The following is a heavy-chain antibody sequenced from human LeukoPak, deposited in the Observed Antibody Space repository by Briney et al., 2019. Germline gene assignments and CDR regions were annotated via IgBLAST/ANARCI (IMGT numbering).Heavy chain of an antibody. Sequence: SGTLSLTCAVPGGSISSSNWWSWVRQPPGKGLEWIGEIYHSGSTNYNPSLKSRVTISVDKSKNQFSLKLSSVTAADTAVYYCARGWAYYDSSGYYYAPLHDAFDIWGQGTMVTVSS. J-gene: IGHJ3*02. CDR3: ARGWAYYDSSGYYYAPLHDAFDI. CDR1: GGSISSSNW. D-gene: IGHD3-22*01. V-gene: IGHV4-4*02. CDR2: IYHSGST.